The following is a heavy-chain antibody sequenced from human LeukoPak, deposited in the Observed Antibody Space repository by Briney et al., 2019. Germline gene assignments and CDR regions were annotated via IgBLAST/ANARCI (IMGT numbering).Heavy chain of an antibody. CDR1: GFRFSSYA. CDR2: ISSSSKYI. D-gene: IGHD6-13*01. Sequence: GGSLRLACAASGFRFSSYAMSWVRQAPGKGLEWVSYISSSSKYIYYADSVKGRFTISRDNAKNSLYLQMNSLRAEDTAVCYCAREGVAAAPRFDYWGQGTQVTVSS. CDR3: AREGVAAAPRFDY. J-gene: IGHJ4*02. V-gene: IGHV3-21*01.